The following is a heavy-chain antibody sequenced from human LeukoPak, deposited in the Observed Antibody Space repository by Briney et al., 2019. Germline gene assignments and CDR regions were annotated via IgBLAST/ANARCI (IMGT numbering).Heavy chain of an antibody. CDR1: GFTFNTYW. CDR2: ISCSGGST. D-gene: IGHD6-13*01. J-gene: IGHJ4*02. V-gene: IGHV3-21*01. Sequence: GGSLRLFCAASGFTFNTYWMHWVRQAPGKGLEWVSGISCSGGSTYYADSVKGRFTISRDNAKNSPYLQMNSLRAEDTAVYYCARGSSIAAAGTKYDYWGQGTLVTVSS. CDR3: ARGSSIAAAGTKYDY.